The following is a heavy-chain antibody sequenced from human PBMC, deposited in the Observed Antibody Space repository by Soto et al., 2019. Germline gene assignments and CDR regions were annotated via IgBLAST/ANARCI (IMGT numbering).Heavy chain of an antibody. J-gene: IGHJ5*02. D-gene: IGHD2-15*01. CDR2: IYYRGST. CDR3: ARGLYCSGGSCSPENWFDP. Sequence: QVQLQESGPGLVKPSQTLSLTCTVSGGSISSGGYYWSWIRQHPGKGLEWIGYIYYRGSTYYNPSLKSRVTISVDTSKNQFSLKLSSVTAADTAVYYCARGLYCSGGSCSPENWFDPWGQGTLVTVSS. V-gene: IGHV4-31*03. CDR1: GGSISSGGYY.